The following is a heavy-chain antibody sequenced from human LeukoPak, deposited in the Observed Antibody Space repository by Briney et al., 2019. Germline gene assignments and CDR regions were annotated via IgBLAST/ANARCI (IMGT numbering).Heavy chain of an antibody. V-gene: IGHV1-2*06. D-gene: IGHD4-17*01. Sequence: ASVKVPCKASGYTFTGYYMHWVRQAPGQGLEWMGRINPNSGGTNYAQKFQGRVTMTRDTSISTAYMELSRLRSDDTAVYYSARFDYGDYVEAFDIWGQGTMVTVSS. J-gene: IGHJ3*02. CDR1: GYTFTGYY. CDR3: ARFDYGDYVEAFDI. CDR2: INPNSGGT.